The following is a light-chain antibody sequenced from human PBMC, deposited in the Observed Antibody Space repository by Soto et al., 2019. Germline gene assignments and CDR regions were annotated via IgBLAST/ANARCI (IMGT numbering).Light chain of an antibody. J-gene: IGKJ1*01. CDR1: QSILYSSNNKNY. V-gene: IGKV4-1*01. CDR3: QQYYSGPQT. CDR2: WSS. Sequence: DIVMTQSPDSLAVSLGERATINCKSSQSILYSSNNKNYLAWYQQKPGQPPKLLFYWSSARESVVPDRFSGSGSGTDFTLTISSLQAEDVAVYYCQQYYSGPQTFGQGTKVEIK.